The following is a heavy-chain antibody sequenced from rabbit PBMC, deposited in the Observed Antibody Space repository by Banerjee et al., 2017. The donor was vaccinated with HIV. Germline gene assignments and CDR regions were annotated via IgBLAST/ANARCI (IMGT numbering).Heavy chain of an antibody. J-gene: IGHJ4*01. CDR3: AGDYSYGYAGYSL. CDR2: INTSSGNT. Sequence: QEQLVESGGGLVQPEGSLTLTCTASGFSFSNKYVMCWVRQAPGKGLEWIACINTSSGNTVYASWAKGRFTISRTSSTTVTLQMTSLTAADTATYFCAGDYSYGYAGYSLWGPGTLVTVS. D-gene: IGHD6-1*01. CDR1: GFSFSNKYV. V-gene: IGHV1S45*01.